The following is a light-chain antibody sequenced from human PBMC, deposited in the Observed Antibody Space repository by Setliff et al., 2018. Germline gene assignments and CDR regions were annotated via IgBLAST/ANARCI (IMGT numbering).Light chain of an antibody. CDR3: SSYRDSSSHVV. CDR1: SSDVGGYNY. CDR2: NVS. V-gene: IGLV2-14*01. Sequence: QSVLTQPASVSGSPGQSITISCTGTSSDVGGYNYVSWYQQHPGKAPKLMIYNVSYRPSGVSNRFSGSKSGNTASLTISGLQAEDEADYYCSSYRDSSSHVVFGGGTK. J-gene: IGLJ2*01.